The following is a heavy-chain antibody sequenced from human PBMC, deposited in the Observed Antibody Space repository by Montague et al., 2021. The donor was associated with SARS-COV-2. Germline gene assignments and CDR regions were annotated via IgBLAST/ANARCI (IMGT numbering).Heavy chain of an antibody. V-gene: IGHV4-39*01. J-gene: IGHJ5*02. CDR3: ARGCSGYEGPTGFDP. Sequence: SETLSLTCTVSGGSISSSSYYRGWIRQPPGKGLEWIGSIYYSGSTYYNPSLKSRVTISVDTSKNQFSLKLSSVTAADTAVYYCARGCSGYEGPTGFDPWGQGTLVTVSS. CDR2: IYYSGST. CDR1: GGSISSSSYY. D-gene: IGHD5-12*01.